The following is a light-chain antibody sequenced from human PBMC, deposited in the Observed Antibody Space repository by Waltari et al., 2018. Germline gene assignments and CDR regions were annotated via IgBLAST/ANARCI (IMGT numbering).Light chain of an antibody. Sequence: SYVLPQPPSVSVAPGKTARITCGGNNLGSKSVHWYQQKPGQAPVLVVYDDSDRPSGIPERFSGSNSGNTATLTISRVEAGEEADYYCQVWDSSSDLVVFGGGTKLTVL. J-gene: IGLJ2*01. CDR2: DDS. CDR1: NLGSKS. V-gene: IGLV3-21*03. CDR3: QVWDSSSDLVV.